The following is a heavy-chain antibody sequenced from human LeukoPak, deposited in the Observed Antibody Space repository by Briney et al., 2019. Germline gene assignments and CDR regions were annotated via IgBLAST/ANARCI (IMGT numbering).Heavy chain of an antibody. D-gene: IGHD1-7*01. Sequence: SQTLSLTCTVPGGSISSGSYYWSWIRQPAGKGLEWIGRIYTSGSTNYNPSLKSRVTISVDTSKNQFSLKLSSVTAADTAVYYCARDTPSYNWNYYFDYWGQGTLVTVSS. V-gene: IGHV4-61*02. CDR1: GGSISSGSYY. CDR3: ARDTPSYNWNYYFDY. CDR2: IYTSGST. J-gene: IGHJ4*02.